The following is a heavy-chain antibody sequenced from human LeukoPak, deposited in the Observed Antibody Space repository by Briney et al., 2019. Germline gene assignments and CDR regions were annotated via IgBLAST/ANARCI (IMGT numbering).Heavy chain of an antibody. D-gene: IGHD3-10*01. CDR2: ISYDGSNK. CDR3: ARGHRYYGSGSSGGRPD. J-gene: IGHJ4*02. Sequence: PGGSLRLSCAAPGFTFSDHYMDWVRQAPGKGLEWVAVISYDGSNKYYADSVKGRFTISRDNSKNTLYLQMNSLRAEDTAVYYCARGHRYYGSGSSGGRPDWGQGTLVTVSS. V-gene: IGHV3-30-3*01. CDR1: GFTFSDHY.